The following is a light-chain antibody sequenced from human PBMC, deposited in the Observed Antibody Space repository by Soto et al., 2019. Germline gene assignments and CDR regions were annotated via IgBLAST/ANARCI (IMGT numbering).Light chain of an antibody. CDR2: GAS. Sequence: EIVLTQSPGTLSLSPGERATLSCRASQSVSSSYLAWYQQKPGQAPRLLIYGASSRATGIPDRYSGSGSGTDFTLTISRLEPEDFEVYYCQQYGSSPITLGQGTRLEI. CDR1: QSVSSSY. V-gene: IGKV3-20*01. CDR3: QQYGSSPIT. J-gene: IGKJ5*01.